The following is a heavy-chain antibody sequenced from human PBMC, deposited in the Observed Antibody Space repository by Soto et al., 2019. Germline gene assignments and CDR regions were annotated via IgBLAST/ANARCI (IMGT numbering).Heavy chain of an antibody. CDR2: FIPIFGTA. Sequence: QVLLVQSGAEVKKPGSSVKVSCKAARDSFSTSGFSWVRQAPGQGLEWMGGFIPIFGTANYAPKFQGRGTMTADESTGTASMELSSLRSEDTAMYYCARSGYSFGPNFDWGQGTLVTVSS. J-gene: IGHJ1*01. V-gene: IGHV1-69*01. D-gene: IGHD5-12*01. CDR1: RDSFSTSG. CDR3: ARSGYSFGPNFD.